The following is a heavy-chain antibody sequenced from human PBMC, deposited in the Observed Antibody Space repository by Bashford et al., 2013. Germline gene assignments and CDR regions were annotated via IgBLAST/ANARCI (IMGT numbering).Heavy chain of an antibody. V-gene: IGHV4-4*07. J-gene: IGHJ4*02. CDR1: GGSISSYY. D-gene: IGHD5-12*01. CDR2: IYTSGST. Sequence: SSETLSLTCAVSGGSISSYYWSWIRQPAGKGLEWIGRIYTSGSTNYNPSLKSRVTISVDTSKDQFSLKLSSVTAADTAVYYCARMNNIVAHHELDYWGQGTVVTVSS. CDR3: ARMNNIVAHHELDY.